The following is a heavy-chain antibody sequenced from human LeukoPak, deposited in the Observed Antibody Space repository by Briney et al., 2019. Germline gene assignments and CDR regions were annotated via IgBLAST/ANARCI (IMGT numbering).Heavy chain of an antibody. D-gene: IGHD1-26*01. J-gene: IGHJ3*02. CDR1: GYTFTSYD. Sequence: GASVKVSCKASGYTFTSYDINWVRQATGQGLEWMGWMNPNSGNTGYAQKFQGRVTITRNTSISTAYMELSSLRSEDTAVYYCASTWEPELPHDAFDIWGQETMVTVSS. CDR3: ASTWEPELPHDAFDI. V-gene: IGHV1-8*03. CDR2: MNPNSGNT.